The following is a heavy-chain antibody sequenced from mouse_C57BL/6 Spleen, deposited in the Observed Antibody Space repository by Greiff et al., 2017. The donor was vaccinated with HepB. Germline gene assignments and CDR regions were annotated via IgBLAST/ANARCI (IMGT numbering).Heavy chain of an antibody. D-gene: IGHD2-4*01. J-gene: IGHJ2*01. V-gene: IGHV1-76*01. CDR3: ACDYDEGFDY. CDR2: IYPGSGNT. CDR1: GYTFTDYY. Sequence: QVHVKQSGAELVRPGASVKLSCKASGYTFTDYYINWVKQRPGQGLEWIARIYPGSGNTYYNEKFKGKATLTAEKSSSTAYMQLSSLTSEDSAVYFCACDYDEGFDYWGQGTTLTVSS.